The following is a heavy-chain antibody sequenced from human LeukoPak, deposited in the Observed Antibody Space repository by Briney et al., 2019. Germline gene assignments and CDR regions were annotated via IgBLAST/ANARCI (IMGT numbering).Heavy chain of an antibody. CDR2: ISSSSSYT. CDR3: AREFSHYYGSGSYRYYFDY. D-gene: IGHD3-10*01. Sequence: GGSLRLSCAASGFTFSDYCMSWIRQAPGKGLEWVSYISSSSSYTNYADSVKGRFTISRDNAKNSLYLQMNSLRAEDTVVYYCAREFSHYYGSGSYRYYFDYWGQGTLVTVSS. CDR1: GFTFSDYC. V-gene: IGHV3-11*06. J-gene: IGHJ4*02.